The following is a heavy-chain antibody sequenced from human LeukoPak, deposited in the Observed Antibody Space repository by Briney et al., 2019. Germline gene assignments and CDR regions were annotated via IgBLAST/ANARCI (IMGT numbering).Heavy chain of an antibody. J-gene: IGHJ4*02. D-gene: IGHD2-2*01. Sequence: PGGSLRLSCAASGFTFSSYAMSWVRQAPGKGLEWVSAISGSGGSTYYADSVKGRFTISRDNSKNTLYLQMNSLRAEDTAVYYCAKLRDIVVVPAAHPWDYWGQGTLVTVSS. V-gene: IGHV3-23*01. CDR3: AKLRDIVVVPAAHPWDY. CDR1: GFTFSSYA. CDR2: ISGSGGST.